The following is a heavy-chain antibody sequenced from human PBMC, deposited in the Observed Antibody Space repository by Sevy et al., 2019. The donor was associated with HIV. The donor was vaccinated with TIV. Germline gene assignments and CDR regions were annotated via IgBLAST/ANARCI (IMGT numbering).Heavy chain of an antibody. CDR2: IYYSGST. Sequence: SETLSLTCTVSGGSISSYYWSWIRQPPGKGLEWIGYIYYSGSTNYNPSLKSRVTISVDTSKNQFSLKLSSVTAADAAVYYCARERQLVLDYWGQGTLVTVSS. V-gene: IGHV4-59*01. CDR1: GGSISSYY. CDR3: ARERQLVLDY. J-gene: IGHJ4*02. D-gene: IGHD6-13*01.